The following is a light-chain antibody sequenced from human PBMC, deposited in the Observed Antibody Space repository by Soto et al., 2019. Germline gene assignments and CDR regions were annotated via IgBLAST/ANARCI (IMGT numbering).Light chain of an antibody. CDR3: SSYTSSSPYVI. J-gene: IGLJ2*01. Sequence: QSALTQPASVSGSPGKSITISCTGTSSDVGGYNYVSWYQQHPGKAPKLMIYDVSNRPSGVSNRFSGSKSGNTASLTISGLQAEDEADYYCSSYTSSSPYVIFGGGTKVTVL. CDR1: SSDVGGYNY. V-gene: IGLV2-14*01. CDR2: DVS.